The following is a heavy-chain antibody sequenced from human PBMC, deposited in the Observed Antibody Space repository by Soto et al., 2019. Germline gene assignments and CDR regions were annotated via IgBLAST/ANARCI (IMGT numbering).Heavy chain of an antibody. V-gene: IGHV4-4*02. CDR2: IYHSGST. CDR1: GGSISSSNW. D-gene: IGHD1-26*01. CDR3: ASRSGSYYYFDY. Sequence: SETLSLTCAVSGGSISSSNWWSWVRQPPGKGLEWIGEIYHSGSTNYNPSLKSRVTISVDKSKNQFSLKLSSVTAADTAVYYGASRSGSYYYFDYWGQGTLVTVSS. J-gene: IGHJ4*02.